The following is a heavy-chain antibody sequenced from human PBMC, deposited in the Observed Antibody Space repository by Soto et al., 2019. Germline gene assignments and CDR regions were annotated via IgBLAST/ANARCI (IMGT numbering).Heavy chain of an antibody. D-gene: IGHD3-3*01. CDR3: ARDGQTFDFWSGYFLSRGWSRPQRSYYYYGMDV. V-gene: IGHV3-30*03. J-gene: IGHJ6*02. Sequence: PGGSLRLSCAASGFTFSSYGMHWVRQAPGKGLEWVAIISYDGNVKYFIDSVKGRFTISRDDSKNTVYLQMNSLRPEDTAVYYCARDGQTFDFWSGYFLSRGWSRPQRSYYYYGMDVWGQGTTVTVSS. CDR2: ISYDGNVK. CDR1: GFTFSSYG.